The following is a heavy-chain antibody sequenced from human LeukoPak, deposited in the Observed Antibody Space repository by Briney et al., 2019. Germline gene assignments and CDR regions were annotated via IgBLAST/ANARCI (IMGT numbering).Heavy chain of an antibody. V-gene: IGHV4-39*07. CDR1: GVSISSGSNY. CDR2: IYSSGNT. D-gene: IGHD2-2*01. CDR3: ASVPLVLPRMDV. Sequence: PSETLSLTCSVSGVSISSGSNYWGWIRQPPGKTLEWIGSIYSSGNTYYNPSLKSRVIILIDTAKNHFSLNLTSVTAADTAVYYCASVPLVLPRMDVWGEGTTVTVSS. J-gene: IGHJ6*03.